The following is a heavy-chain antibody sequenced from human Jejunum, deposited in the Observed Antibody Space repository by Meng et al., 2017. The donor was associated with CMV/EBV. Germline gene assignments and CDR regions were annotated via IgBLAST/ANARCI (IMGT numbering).Heavy chain of an antibody. CDR3: AGGDCTSGSCALDY. CDR2: IYSGGGT. Sequence: VQLVESGGGVVQPGGSLILSGTASGFSFSSNYMSWVRQAPGKGLEWVSVIYSGGGTYYADSVKGRFIISRDNSKNTLYVQMNSLTGDDTAVYYCAGGDCTSGSCALDYWGRGTLVTVSS. V-gene: IGHV3-66*01. D-gene: IGHD2-15*01. J-gene: IGHJ4*02. CDR1: GFSFSSNY.